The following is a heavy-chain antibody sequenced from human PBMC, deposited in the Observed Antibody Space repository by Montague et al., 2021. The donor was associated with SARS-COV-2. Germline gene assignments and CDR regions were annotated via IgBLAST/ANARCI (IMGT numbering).Heavy chain of an antibody. Sequence: YAISGDSVSSNSAAWNWIRQSPSRGLEWLGRTYYRSKWYNDYAVSVKSRITINPDTSKNQFSLQLNSVTPEDTAVYYCARDDPYCTNGVCYTGNWFDPWGQGTLVTVSS. CDR3: ARDDPYCTNGVCYTGNWFDP. CDR1: GDSVSSNSAA. CDR2: TYYRSKWYN. J-gene: IGHJ5*02. V-gene: IGHV6-1*01. D-gene: IGHD2-8*01.